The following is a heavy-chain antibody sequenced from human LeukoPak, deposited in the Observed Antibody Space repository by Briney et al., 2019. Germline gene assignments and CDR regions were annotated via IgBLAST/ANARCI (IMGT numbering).Heavy chain of an antibody. V-gene: IGHV4-39*01. CDR2: ISNGGTT. CDR1: GASISSGAYH. Sequence: SKTLSLTCTVSGASISSGAYHWGWVRQPPGKGLEWIGSISNGGTTYYNPSLKSRVTISTDTPKNQFSLRLSSVTAADTAVYYCARSPWLHDSRWGQGTLVTVSS. D-gene: IGHD5-18*01. J-gene: IGHJ4*02. CDR3: ARSPWLHDSR.